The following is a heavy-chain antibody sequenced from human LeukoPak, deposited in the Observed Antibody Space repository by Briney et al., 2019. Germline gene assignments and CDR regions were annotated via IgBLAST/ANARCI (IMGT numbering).Heavy chain of an antibody. CDR1: GGSISSYY. D-gene: IGHD2-2*01. J-gene: IGHJ4*02. Sequence: SETLSLTCTVSGGSISSYYWSWIRQPPGKGLEWIGYIYYSGSTNYNPSLKSRVTISVDTSKNQFSLKLSSVTAADTAVYYCARGRLRYCSSTSCLNFDYWGQGTLVTVSS. CDR2: IYYSGST. V-gene: IGHV4-59*01. CDR3: ARGRLRYCSSTSCLNFDY.